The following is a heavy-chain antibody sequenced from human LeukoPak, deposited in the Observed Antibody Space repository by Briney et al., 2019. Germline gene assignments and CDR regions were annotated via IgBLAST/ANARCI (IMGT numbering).Heavy chain of an antibody. J-gene: IGHJ4*02. V-gene: IGHV4-34*01. CDR1: GGSFSGYY. Sequence: SETLSLTCAVYGGSFSGYYWSWIRPPPGKGLEWIGEINHSGSTNYNPSLKSRVTISVDTSKNQFSLKLSSVTAADTAVYYCAREIVVVPAAHYFDYWGQGTLVTVSS. D-gene: IGHD2-2*01. CDR3: AREIVVVPAAHYFDY. CDR2: INHSGST.